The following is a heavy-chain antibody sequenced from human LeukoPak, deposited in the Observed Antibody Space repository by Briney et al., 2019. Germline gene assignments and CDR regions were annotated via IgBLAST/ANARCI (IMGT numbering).Heavy chain of an antibody. CDR3: ARGGDGYNYIVY. CDR1: GGSIRSYY. V-gene: IGHV4-59*01. D-gene: IGHD5-24*01. J-gene: IGHJ4*02. CDR2: IYYSGST. Sequence: SETLSLTCTVSGGSIRSYYWSWIRQPPGKGLEWIGYIYYSGSTNYNPSLKSRVTISVDTSKNQFSLKLSSVTAADTAVYYCARGGDGYNYIVYWGQGTLVTVSS.